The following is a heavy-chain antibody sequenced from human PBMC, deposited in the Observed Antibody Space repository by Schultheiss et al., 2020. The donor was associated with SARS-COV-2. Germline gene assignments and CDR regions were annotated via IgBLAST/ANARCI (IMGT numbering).Heavy chain of an antibody. V-gene: IGHV3-NL1*01. Sequence: GGSLRLSCAASGFTFSSYGMHWVRQAPGKGLEWVSGISWNSGSIGYAESVKGRFTISRDNSKNTLYLQMNSLRAEDTAVYYCARDKKRRALGELSFVEDVWGQGTTVTVSS. CDR3: ARDKKRRALGELSFVEDV. CDR2: ISWNSGSI. CDR1: GFTFSSYG. D-gene: IGHD3-16*02. J-gene: IGHJ6*02.